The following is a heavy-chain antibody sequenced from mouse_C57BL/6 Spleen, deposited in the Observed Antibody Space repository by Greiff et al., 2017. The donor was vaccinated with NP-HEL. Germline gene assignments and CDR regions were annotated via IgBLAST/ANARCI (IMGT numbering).Heavy chain of an antibody. D-gene: IGHD1-1*01. CDR1: GYTFTNYW. V-gene: IGHV1-63*01. CDR2: IYPGGGYT. CDR3: ARGITTTPYFDY. Sequence: SGAELVRPGTSVKMSCKASGYTFTNYWIGWAKQRPGHGLEWIGDIYPGGGYTNYNEKFKGKATLTADKSSSTAYMQFSSLTSEDSAIYYCARGITTTPYFDYWGQGTTLTVSS. J-gene: IGHJ2*01.